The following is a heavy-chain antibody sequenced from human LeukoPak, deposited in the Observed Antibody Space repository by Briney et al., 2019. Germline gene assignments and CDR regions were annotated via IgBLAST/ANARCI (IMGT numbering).Heavy chain of an antibody. CDR3: ARDEYGDYFGSAIGAFDI. CDR2: IYYSGST. Sequence: SETLSLTCTVSGGSISSYYWSWIRQPPGKGLEWIGYIYYSGSTYYNPSLKSRVTISVDTSKNQFSLKLSSVTAADTAVYYCARDEYGDYFGSAIGAFDIWGQGTMVTVSS. CDR1: GGSISSYY. D-gene: IGHD4-17*01. J-gene: IGHJ3*02. V-gene: IGHV4-59*12.